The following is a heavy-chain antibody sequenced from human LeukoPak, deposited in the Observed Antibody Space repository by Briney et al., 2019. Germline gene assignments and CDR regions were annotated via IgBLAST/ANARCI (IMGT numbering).Heavy chain of an antibody. CDR3: AREEITMIVRP. Sequence: SETLSLTCAVYGGSFSGYYWSWIRQPPGKGLEWIGEINHSGSTNYNPSLKSRVTISVDTSKNQFSLKLSSVTAADTAVYYCAREEITMIVRPWGQGTLVTVSS. D-gene: IGHD3-22*01. J-gene: IGHJ5*02. CDR2: INHSGST. V-gene: IGHV4-34*01. CDR1: GGSFSGYY.